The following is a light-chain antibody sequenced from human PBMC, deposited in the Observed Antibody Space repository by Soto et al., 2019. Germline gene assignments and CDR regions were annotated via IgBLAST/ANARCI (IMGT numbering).Light chain of an antibody. Sequence: DIQMPQSPSTLSASVGESLTITRRASQSISGWLAWYQQKPGKATKLLIYDASTLESGVPSRFSGSESGTDFTLTISSLQADDFATYYCLQASTFPRTFGQGTKVDIK. CDR1: QSISGW. V-gene: IGKV1-5*01. J-gene: IGKJ1*01. CDR2: DAS. CDR3: LQASTFPRT.